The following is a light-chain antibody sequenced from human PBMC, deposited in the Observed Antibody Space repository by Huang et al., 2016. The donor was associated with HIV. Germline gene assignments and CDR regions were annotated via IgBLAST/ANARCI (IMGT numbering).Light chain of an antibody. Sequence: EIVMTQSPATLSVSPGERATLSCRASQSVSSNLAWYQQKPGQAPRLLIYGASTRATGIPARFSGSGSGTEFTLTISSLQSEDVAVYDWQQNNNWPPLFTFGPGTKVDIK. V-gene: IGKV3-15*01. CDR2: GAS. J-gene: IGKJ3*01. CDR3: QQNNNWPPLFT. CDR1: QSVSSN.